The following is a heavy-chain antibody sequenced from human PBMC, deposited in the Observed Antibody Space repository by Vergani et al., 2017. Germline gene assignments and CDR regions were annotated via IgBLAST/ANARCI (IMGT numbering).Heavy chain of an antibody. J-gene: IGHJ2*01. CDR1: GGSISSGGYY. D-gene: IGHD6-13*01. V-gene: IGHV4-31*03. CDR2: IYYSGST. Sequence: QVQLQESGPGLVKPSQTLSLTCTVSGGSISSGGYYWSWIRQHPGKGLEWIGYIYYSGSTNYNPSLKSRVTISVDTSKNQFSLKLSSVTAADTAVYYCAREGAAALYDARYFDLWGRGTLVTVSS. CDR3: AREGAAALYDARYFDL.